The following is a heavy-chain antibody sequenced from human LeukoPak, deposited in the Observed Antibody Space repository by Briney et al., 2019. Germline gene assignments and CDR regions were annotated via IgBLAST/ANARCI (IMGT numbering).Heavy chain of an antibody. CDR3: AREGVFYRPFDY. Sequence: PSGTLSLTCAVSGGSVTSTNWWTWVRQPPGKGLEWIGEVHLDGRTNYNPSLTGRLTLSVDLYENHISLKLTSVTAADTAVYYCAREGVFYRPFDYWGQGTLVTVSS. V-gene: IGHV4-4*02. J-gene: IGHJ4*02. CDR2: VHLDGRT. D-gene: IGHD3-16*01. CDR1: GGSVTSTNW.